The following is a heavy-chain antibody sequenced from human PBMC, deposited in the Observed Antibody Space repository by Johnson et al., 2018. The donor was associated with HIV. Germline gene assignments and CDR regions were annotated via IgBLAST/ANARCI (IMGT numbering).Heavy chain of an antibody. CDR2: INWNGGST. CDR1: GFTFNSYW. D-gene: IGHD6-6*01. V-gene: IGHV3-20*04. Sequence: VQLVESGGGLVQPGGSLRLSCAASGFTFNSYWMHWVRLAPGKGLEWVSGINWNGGSTGYTDSVKGRFTISRDNAKNSLYLQMNSLRAEDTALYYCARGRIAARPHAFDIWGQGTMVTVSS. CDR3: ARGRIAARPHAFDI. J-gene: IGHJ3*02.